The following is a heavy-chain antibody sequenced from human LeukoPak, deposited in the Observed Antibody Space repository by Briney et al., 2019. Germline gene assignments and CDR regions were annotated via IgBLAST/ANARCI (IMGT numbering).Heavy chain of an antibody. CDR2: INPNSGGT. J-gene: IGHJ5*02. Sequence: ASVKVSCKASGYTFTGYYMHWVRQAPGQGLEWMGWINPNSGGTNYAQKFQGRVTMTRDTSISTAYMELSRLRSDDTAVYYCARGLGVYYYGSGVNWFDPWGQGTLVTVSS. CDR1: GYTFTGYY. V-gene: IGHV1-2*02. CDR3: ARGLGVYYYGSGVNWFDP. D-gene: IGHD3-10*01.